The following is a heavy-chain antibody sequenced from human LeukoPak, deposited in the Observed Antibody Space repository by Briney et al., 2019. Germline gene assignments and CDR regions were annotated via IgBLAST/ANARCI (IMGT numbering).Heavy chain of an antibody. CDR1: GYTLTELS. J-gene: IGHJ4*02. CDR3: AAADLGSNFDY. D-gene: IGHD6-13*01. V-gene: IGHV1-24*01. Sequence: GASVKVSCKVSGYTLTELSMHWVRQAPGKGLEWMGSFDPEGGETIYAQKFQGRVTMTEDTSTDTAYMELSSLRSEDTAVYYCAAADLGSNFDYWGQGTLVTISS. CDR2: FDPEGGET.